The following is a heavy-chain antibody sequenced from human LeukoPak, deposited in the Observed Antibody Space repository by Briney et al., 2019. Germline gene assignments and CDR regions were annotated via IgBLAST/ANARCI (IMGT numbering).Heavy chain of an antibody. V-gene: IGHV4-39*01. J-gene: IGHJ4*02. CDR3: ARSPGAAGPLGY. CDR1: GGSISSSSYY. D-gene: IGHD6-13*01. Sequence: PSETLSLTCTVSGGSISSSSYYWGWIRQPPGKGLEWIGSIYYSGSTYCNPSLKSRVTISVDTSKNQFSLKLSSVTAADTAVYYRARSPGAAGPLGYWGQGTLVTVSS. CDR2: IYYSGST.